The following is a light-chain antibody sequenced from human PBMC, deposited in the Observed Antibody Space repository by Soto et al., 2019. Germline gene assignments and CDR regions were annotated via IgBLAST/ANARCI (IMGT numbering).Light chain of an antibody. CDR3: QQRSSWPPPT. CDR2: DAS. CDR1: QKGANS. J-gene: IGKJ4*01. V-gene: IGKV3-11*02. Sequence: IVLTQSPPTLSLSPGERATLSCRPTQKGANSIAGYQEKPGQAPRLLIYDASNRATGIPPRCSGSGSGRDFTLTISSLEPEDFAAYYCQQRSSWPPPTFGGGTKVDIK.